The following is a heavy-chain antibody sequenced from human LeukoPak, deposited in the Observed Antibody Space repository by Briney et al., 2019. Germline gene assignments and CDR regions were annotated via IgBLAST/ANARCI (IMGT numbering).Heavy chain of an antibody. V-gene: IGHV3-74*01. J-gene: IGHJ4*02. CDR2: INSDGSST. CDR3: ARVKGGSYYGTAEGFDY. CDR1: GFAFTSYW. D-gene: IGHD1-26*01. Sequence: PGGSLRLSCAASGFAFTSYWMHWVRQPPGKGLVWVSRINSDGSSTNYADSVKGRFTISRDNAKNTLYLQMKSLRAEDTAVYYCARVKGGSYYGTAEGFDYWGQGTLVTVSS.